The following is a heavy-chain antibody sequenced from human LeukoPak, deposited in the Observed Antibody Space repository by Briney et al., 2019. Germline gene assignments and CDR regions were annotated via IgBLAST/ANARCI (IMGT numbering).Heavy chain of an antibody. CDR1: GFTFSSYG. CDR2: ISYDGSNK. CDR3: ATEGIAAAGGTLDY. J-gene: IGHJ4*02. Sequence: GGSLRLSCAASGFTFSSYGMHWVRQAPGKGLEWVAVISYDGSNKYYADSVKGRFTISRDNSKNTLYLQMISLRAEDTAVYYCATEGIAAAGGTLDYWGQGTLVTVSS. V-gene: IGHV3-30*03. D-gene: IGHD6-13*01.